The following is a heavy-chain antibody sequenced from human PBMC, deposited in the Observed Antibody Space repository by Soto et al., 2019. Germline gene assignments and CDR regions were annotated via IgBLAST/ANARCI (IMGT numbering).Heavy chain of an antibody. D-gene: IGHD2-21*01. CDR1: GYTFTSYG. CDR2: ISPSSGVT. J-gene: IGHJ4*02. CDR3: AREMWTRTGPQNFFDY. V-gene: IGHV1-18*01. Sequence: QVQLVQSEGEVRQPGASVKVSCRASGYTFTSYGIIWVRQAPGQGLEWMGYISPSSGVTRYAQNLQGRVTLTTDTSTTTAYMELRSLSSDDTAVYYCAREMWTRTGPQNFFDYWGLGALVSVS.